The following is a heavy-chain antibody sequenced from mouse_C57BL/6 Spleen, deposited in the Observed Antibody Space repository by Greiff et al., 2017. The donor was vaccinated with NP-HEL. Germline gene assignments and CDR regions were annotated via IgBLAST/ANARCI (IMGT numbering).Heavy chain of an antibody. V-gene: IGHV5-12*01. D-gene: IGHD2-4*01. CDR1: GFTFSDYY. CDR3: ARAYDYDWYFDV. J-gene: IGHJ1*03. Sequence: DVKLVESGGGLVQPGGSLKLSCAASGFTFSDYYMYWVRQTPEKRLEWVAYISNGGGSTYYPDTVKGRFTISRDNAKNTLYLQMSRLKSEDTAMYYCARAYDYDWYFDVWGTGTTVTVSS. CDR2: ISNGGGST.